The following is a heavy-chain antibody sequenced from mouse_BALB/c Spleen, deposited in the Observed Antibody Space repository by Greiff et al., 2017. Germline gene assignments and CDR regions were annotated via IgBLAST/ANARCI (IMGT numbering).Heavy chain of an antibody. CDR3: AREDDYGFAY. Sequence: QVQLQQSGPELVKPGASVKISCKASGYTFTSYDINWVKQRPGQGLEWIGWIYPGDGSTKYNEKFKGKATLTADKSSSTAYMQLSSLTSENSAVYFCAREDDYGFAYWGQGTLVTVSA. V-gene: IGHV1S56*01. D-gene: IGHD2-4*01. J-gene: IGHJ3*01. CDR1: GYTFTSYD. CDR2: IYPGDGST.